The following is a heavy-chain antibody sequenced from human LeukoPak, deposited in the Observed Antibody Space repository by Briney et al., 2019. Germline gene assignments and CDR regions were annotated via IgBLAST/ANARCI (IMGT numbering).Heavy chain of an antibody. V-gene: IGHV3-23*01. CDR3: ARGGSYLSAFDI. D-gene: IGHD1-26*01. J-gene: IGHJ3*02. CDR1: GFTFISFG. CDR2: ITGDGTST. Sequence: GGSLGLSCAASGFTFISFGMNWVRQAPGKGLEWVSGITGDGTSTYYADSVKGRFTISRDNSKNTLYLQMNSLRAEDTAVYYCARGGSYLSAFDIWGQGTMVTVSS.